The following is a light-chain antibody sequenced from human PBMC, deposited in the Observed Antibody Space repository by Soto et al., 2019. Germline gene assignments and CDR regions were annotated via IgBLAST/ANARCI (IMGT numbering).Light chain of an antibody. CDR2: DAS. J-gene: IGKJ4*01. Sequence: DIQMTQSPSTLSASVGDRVTITCLASQSIDSWLAWYQQKPGKAPKLLMYDASSLESGVSSRFSGSGSGTDFTLTISSLQPDDIATYYCQKYNSDPLTFGGGTKVDIK. V-gene: IGKV1-5*01. CDR1: QSIDSW. CDR3: QKYNSDPLT.